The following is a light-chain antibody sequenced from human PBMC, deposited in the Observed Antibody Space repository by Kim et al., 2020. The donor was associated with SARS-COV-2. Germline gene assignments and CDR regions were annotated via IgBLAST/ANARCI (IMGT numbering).Light chain of an antibody. Sequence: SPGERATLSCRASQSVSSSYLSWYQQKPGQAPRLLIYGASTRATGIPARFSGSGSGTEFTLTISSLQSEDFALYYCQQYNNWPWTFGQGTKVDIK. CDR3: QQYNNWPWT. J-gene: IGKJ1*01. CDR1: QSVSSSY. CDR2: GAS. V-gene: IGKV3-15*01.